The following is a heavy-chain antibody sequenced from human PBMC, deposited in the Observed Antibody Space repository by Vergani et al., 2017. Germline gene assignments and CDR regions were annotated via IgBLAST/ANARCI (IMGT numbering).Heavy chain of an antibody. CDR3: ARGRQWELRGGYYFDY. Sequence: QVQLQESGPGLVKPSETLSLTCTVSGGSISSYYWSWIRQPPGKGLEWIGYIYYSGSTNYNPSLKSRVTISVDTSKNQFYLKLSSVTAADTAVYYCARGRQWELRGGYYFDYWGQGTLVTVSS. D-gene: IGHD1-26*01. V-gene: IGHV4-59*01. CDR1: GGSISSYY. CDR2: IYYSGST. J-gene: IGHJ4*02.